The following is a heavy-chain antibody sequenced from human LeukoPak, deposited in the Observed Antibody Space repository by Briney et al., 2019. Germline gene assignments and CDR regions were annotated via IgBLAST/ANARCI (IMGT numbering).Heavy chain of an antibody. V-gene: IGHV3-30-3*01. CDR3: ARDPSPIEIPDY. CDR2: ISYDGSNK. J-gene: IGHJ4*02. CDR1: GFPFSSYA. D-gene: IGHD5-24*01. Sequence: GGSLSLSCAASGFPFSSYAMHWVRQAPGKGLEWVAVISYDGSNKYYADSVKGRFTISRDDSKNTLYLQMNSLRAEDTAVYYCARDPSPIEIPDYWGQGTLVTVSS.